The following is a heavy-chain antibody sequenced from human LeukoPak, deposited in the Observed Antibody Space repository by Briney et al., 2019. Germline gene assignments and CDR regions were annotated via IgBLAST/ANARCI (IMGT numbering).Heavy chain of an antibody. J-gene: IGHJ5*02. Sequence: PGGSLRLSCAASGFTFSSYAMCWVRQAPERGLEWVSAISGSGGSTYYADSVKGRFTISRDNSKNTLYLQMNSLRAADTAVYYCAKDPDHEAYYDFWSGSPCWFDPWGQGSLVTVSS. CDR2: ISGSGGST. CDR3: AKDPDHEAYYDFWSGSPCWFDP. D-gene: IGHD3-3*01. CDR1: GFTFSSYA. V-gene: IGHV3-23*01.